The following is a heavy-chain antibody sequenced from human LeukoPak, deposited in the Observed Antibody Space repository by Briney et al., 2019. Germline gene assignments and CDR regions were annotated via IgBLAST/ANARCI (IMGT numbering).Heavy chain of an antibody. CDR1: GHTLIALS. CDR2: FESEDCET. Sequence: ASVKVSCKVSGHTLIALSMHWVRQAPGKGVEWLGGFESEDCETIYAKQFQGRVNMTENTSTDTAYMELSSLRSEDTAVYYCAASSPQNWKTHEYWGQGTLVTVSS. J-gene: IGHJ4*02. D-gene: IGHD1-1*01. V-gene: IGHV1-24*01. CDR3: AASSPQNWKTHEY.